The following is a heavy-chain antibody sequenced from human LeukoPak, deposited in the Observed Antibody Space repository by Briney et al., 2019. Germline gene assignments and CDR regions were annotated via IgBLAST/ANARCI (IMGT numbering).Heavy chain of an antibody. D-gene: IGHD1-26*01. V-gene: IGHV1-46*01. CDR1: GYTFSTYY. CDR2: IHPTDGST. CDR3: ARGWELLSGDY. Sequence: ASVTVSCKTSGYTFSTYYMHWVRQAPGQGLEWLGIIHPTDGSTSYTQKIQGRVTMTRDTATGTVYLELSSLRSEDTAVYYCARGWELLSGDYWGQGTLVTVSS. J-gene: IGHJ4*02.